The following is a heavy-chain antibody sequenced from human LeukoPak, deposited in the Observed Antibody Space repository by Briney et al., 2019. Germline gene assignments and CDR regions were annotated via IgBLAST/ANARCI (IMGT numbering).Heavy chain of an antibody. CDR2: ISSSSSYI. CDR3: ARDRDPYYDYLWGSYRPSYFDD. V-gene: IGHV3-21*01. J-gene: IGHJ4*02. Sequence: GGSLRLSCAASGFSFTNYSMNWVRQAPGEGLEWVSSISSSSSYIYYADSVKGRFTISRDNTKNSLYLQMNSLRAEDTAVYYCARDRDPYYDYLWGSYRPSYFDDWGQGTLVTVSS. D-gene: IGHD3-16*02. CDR1: GFSFTNYS.